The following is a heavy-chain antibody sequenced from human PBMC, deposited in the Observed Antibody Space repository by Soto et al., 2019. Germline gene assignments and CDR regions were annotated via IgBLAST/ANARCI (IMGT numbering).Heavy chain of an antibody. D-gene: IGHD3-22*01. J-gene: IGHJ4*02. V-gene: IGHV1-46*01. CDR2: INPSGGST. CDR1: GYTFTSYY. Sequence: GASVKVSCKASGYTFTSYYMHWLRQAPGQGLEWMGIINPSGGSTSYAQKFQGRVTMTRDTSTSTVYMELSSLRSEDTAVYYCARDPNHGMYYYDNSGYEMAYWGQGTLVTVSS. CDR3: ARDPNHGMYYYDNSGYEMAY.